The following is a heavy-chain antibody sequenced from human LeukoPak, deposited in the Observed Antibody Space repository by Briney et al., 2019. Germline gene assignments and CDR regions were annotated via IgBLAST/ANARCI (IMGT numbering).Heavy chain of an antibody. J-gene: IGHJ4*02. CDR3: AREGSEGYLFDY. CDR2: TYYRSKWYN. CDR1: GDSVSSSSAA. V-gene: IGHV6-1*01. D-gene: IGHD1-1*01. Sequence: SQTLSLTCGISGDSVSSSSAAWSWIRQSPSRGLEWLGRTYYRSKWYNDYAVSVKSRITINPDTSKNQFSLQLSSMTPEDTAVYYCAREGSEGYLFDYWGQGTLVTVSS.